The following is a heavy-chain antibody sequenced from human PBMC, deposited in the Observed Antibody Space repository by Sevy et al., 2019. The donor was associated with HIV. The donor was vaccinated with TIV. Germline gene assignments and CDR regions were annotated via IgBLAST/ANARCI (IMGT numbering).Heavy chain of an antibody. CDR1: GFSFSRYG. D-gene: IGHD3-16*01. CDR2: ISFDGDNK. CDR3: AKGLSSIYPYSMDV. J-gene: IGHJ6*02. V-gene: IGHV3-30*18. Sequence: GGSLRLSCEASGFSFSRYGMHWVRRVAGKGLEWVAVISFDGDNKYYSDSVRGRFAISRDNSENTMHLQMNNLRLDDTAVYYCAKGLSSIYPYSMDVWGQGTTVTVSS.